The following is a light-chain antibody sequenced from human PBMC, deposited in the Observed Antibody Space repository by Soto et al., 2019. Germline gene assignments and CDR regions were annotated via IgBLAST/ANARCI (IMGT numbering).Light chain of an antibody. J-gene: IGKJ1*01. CDR2: DAS. CDR3: QQYYNWWT. V-gene: IGKV3-15*01. Sequence: EIVMTHSPVTLSVSPGERATLSCRASQSVSNKLAWYQQRPGQAPRLLIYDASTRATGIPARFSGSGSGTEFTLTITSLQSEDSAVYYCQQYYNWWTFGQGTKVDIK. CDR1: QSVSNK.